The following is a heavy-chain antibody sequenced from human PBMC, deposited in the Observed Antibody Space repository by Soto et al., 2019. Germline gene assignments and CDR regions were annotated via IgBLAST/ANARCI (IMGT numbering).Heavy chain of an antibody. J-gene: IGHJ6*02. D-gene: IGHD5-18*01. CDR2: VYYSGNT. Sequence: KASETLSLTCTVSGGSISNNYWTWSRQTPGKGLEWIGYVYYSGNTNYNPPLKSRVSISVDMSKNQFSLELSSVTAADTAMYYCAREVDTGVGGICFYDAFDIWGPGTKVTVSS. CDR1: GGSISNNY. CDR3: AREVDTGVGGICFYDAFDI. V-gene: IGHV4-59*01.